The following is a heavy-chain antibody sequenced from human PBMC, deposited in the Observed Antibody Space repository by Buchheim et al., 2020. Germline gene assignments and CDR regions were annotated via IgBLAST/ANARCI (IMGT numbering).Heavy chain of an antibody. J-gene: IGHJ6*02. CDR1: GFTVSSNY. V-gene: IGHV3-66*01. CDR2: IYSGGST. Sequence: EVQLVESGGGLVQPGGSLRLSCAASGFTVSSNYMSWVRQAPGKGLEWVSVIYSGGSTYYEDSVKGRFTISRDNSQNTMSRQMNSLRAEDTAVYYCARDLDYYYGMDVWGQGTT. CDR3: ARDLDYYYGMDV.